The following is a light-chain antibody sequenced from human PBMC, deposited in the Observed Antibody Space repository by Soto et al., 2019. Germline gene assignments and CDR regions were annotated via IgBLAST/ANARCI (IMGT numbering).Light chain of an antibody. J-gene: IGKJ4*01. CDR3: QQYGSSPLT. CDR1: QTVTSSY. V-gene: IGKV3-20*01. CDR2: GGS. Sequence: EIVLTQSPGTLSLSPGERATLSFRASQTVTSSYLAWYQQKPGQALRLLVFGGSSRAAGISDRFRGVGSGTSFTLTIGRLEPEDSAVYYCQQYGSSPLTFGGGTKVEI.